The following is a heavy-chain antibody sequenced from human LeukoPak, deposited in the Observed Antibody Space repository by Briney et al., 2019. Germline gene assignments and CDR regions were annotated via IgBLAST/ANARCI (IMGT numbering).Heavy chain of an antibody. J-gene: IGHJ4*02. V-gene: IGHV3-30*18. D-gene: IGHD5-24*01. CDR1: GFTFNSFG. CDR3: AKGWLQYGY. CDR2: ISYDGSNK. Sequence: GGSLRLSCAASGFTFNSFGMHWVRQAPGKGLEWVAVISYDGSNKYFADSVKGRFTISRDNSKNTLYLQMNSLRAEDTAVYYCAKGWLQYGYWGQGTLVTVSS.